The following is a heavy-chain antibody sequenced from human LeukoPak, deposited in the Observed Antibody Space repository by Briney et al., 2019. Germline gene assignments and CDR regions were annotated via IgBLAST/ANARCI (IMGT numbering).Heavy chain of an antibody. Sequence: MPSETLSLTGSVSGRSISSYCWSWIRQPPGKGLEWIGYIYYRESTNSNPTLKSRITISIDTSKNQFSLKLSSVAAADAAVYYCARQGWELLRPYFDYWGQGTLVTASS. CDR3: ARQGWELLRPYFDY. D-gene: IGHD1-26*01. CDR2: IYYREST. V-gene: IGHV4-59*08. J-gene: IGHJ4*02. CDR1: GRSISSYC.